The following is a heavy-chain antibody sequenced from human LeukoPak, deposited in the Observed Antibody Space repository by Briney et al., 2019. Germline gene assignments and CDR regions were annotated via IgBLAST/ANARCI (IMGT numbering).Heavy chain of an antibody. Sequence: PSETLSLTCAVSGGSISSGGYSWSWIRQPPGKGLEWIGYIYHSGSTYYNPSLKSRVTISVDRSKNQFSLKLSSVTAADTAVYYCARAGPRGGGQRAFDIWGQGTMVTVSS. D-gene: IGHD2-15*01. CDR1: GGSISSGGYS. V-gene: IGHV4-30-2*01. J-gene: IGHJ3*02. CDR2: IYHSGST. CDR3: ARAGPRGGGQRAFDI.